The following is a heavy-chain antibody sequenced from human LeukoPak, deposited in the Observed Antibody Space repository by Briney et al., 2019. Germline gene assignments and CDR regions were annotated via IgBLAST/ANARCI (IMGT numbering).Heavy chain of an antibody. CDR3: ARVNRRSYYYYYMDV. J-gene: IGHJ6*03. Sequence: GASVKVSCKASGGTFSSYAISWVRQAPGQGLEWMGGIIPIFGTANYAQKFQGRVTITADESTSTAYMELSSLRSEDTAVYYCARVNRRSYYYYYMDVWGKGTTVTISS. CDR1: GGTFSSYA. V-gene: IGHV1-69*13. CDR2: IIPIFGTA. D-gene: IGHD1-14*01.